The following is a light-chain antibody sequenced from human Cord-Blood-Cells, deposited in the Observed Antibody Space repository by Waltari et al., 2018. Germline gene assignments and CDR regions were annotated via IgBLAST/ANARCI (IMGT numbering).Light chain of an antibody. V-gene: IGLV5-45*01. CDR1: SGINVGTYR. Sequence: QAVLTQPASLSASPGASASLTCTLRSGINVGTYRIYWYQQKPGSPPQYLLRYKSDSDKQQGSGVPSRFSGAKDASANAGILLICGLQSEEEADYYCMIGHSSAGVFGGGTKLTVL. J-gene: IGLJ3*02. CDR2: YKSDSDK. CDR3: MIGHSSAGV.